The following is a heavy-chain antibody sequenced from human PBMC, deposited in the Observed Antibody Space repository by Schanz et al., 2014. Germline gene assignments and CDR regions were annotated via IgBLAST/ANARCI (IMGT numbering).Heavy chain of an antibody. CDR3: VSSGSYSSYAF. CDR2: ISGGGGTT. V-gene: IGHV3-23*01. CDR1: GFAVDNYY. Sequence: EVQLLESGGGLVQPGGSLRLSCAASGFAVDNYYMSCVRQAPGRGLEWVSAISGGGGTTYYADSVKGRFTISRDNSKNTLYLQMNSLRAEDTAVYHCVSSGSYSSYAFWGQGTLVTVSS. D-gene: IGHD3-10*01. J-gene: IGHJ4*02.